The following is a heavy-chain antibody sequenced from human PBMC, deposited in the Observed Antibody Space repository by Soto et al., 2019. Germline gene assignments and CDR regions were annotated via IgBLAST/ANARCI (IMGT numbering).Heavy chain of an antibody. CDR1: GDSVSSNSAA. J-gene: IGHJ3*02. CDR3: ANSKWPQENAFDI. D-gene: IGHD5-12*01. V-gene: IGHV6-1*01. Sequence: SQTLSLPCAISGDSVSSNSAAWNCIRQSPSRVLEWLGRTYYRSKWYSDYAVSVKSRITINPDTSKNQFSLQLNSVTPEDTAVYYCANSKWPQENAFDIWGQGAMVTVSS. CDR2: TYYRSKWYS.